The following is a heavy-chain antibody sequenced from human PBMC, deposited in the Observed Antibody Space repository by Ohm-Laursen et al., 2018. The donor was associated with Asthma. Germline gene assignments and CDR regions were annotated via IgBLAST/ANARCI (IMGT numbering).Heavy chain of an antibody. CDR3: AKDFYFDY. V-gene: IGHV3-21*04. J-gene: IGHJ4*02. Sequence: SLRLSCAVSGFTFESYWMNWVRQAPGKGLEWVSSISSGSSYINYADSVKGRFTISRDNAENSVFLQMNSLRAEDTAVYYCAKDFYFDYWGQGTLVTVSS. CDR1: GFTFESYW. CDR2: ISSGSSYI.